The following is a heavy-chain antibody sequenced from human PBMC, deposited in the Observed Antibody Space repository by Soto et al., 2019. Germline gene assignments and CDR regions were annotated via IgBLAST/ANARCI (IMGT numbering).Heavy chain of an antibody. CDR2: IYYSGST. CDR3: ATSYDNAWYTY. J-gene: IGHJ4*02. D-gene: IGHD3-16*01. CDR1: GGSISSYY. V-gene: IGHV4-59*01. Sequence: SETLSLTCTVSGGSISSYYWSWIRQPPGKGLEWIGYIYYSGSTNYNPSLKSRVTISVDTSKNQFSLQLSSVSAADTAVYYCATSYDNAWYTYWGQGTQVTVSS.